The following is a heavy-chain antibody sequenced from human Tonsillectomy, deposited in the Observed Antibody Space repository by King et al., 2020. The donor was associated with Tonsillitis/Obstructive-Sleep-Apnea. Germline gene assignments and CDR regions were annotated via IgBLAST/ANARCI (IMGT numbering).Heavy chain of an antibody. Sequence: QLVQSGSELKDPGASVKVSCKASGYTFTNYAMNWVRQAPGQGLEWMGWINTNTGNLTYAQGFTGRFVFSLDTSVRTSYLQISSLKAEDSAVYYCARGIGCSGGSCYGRRFDPWGQGTLVTVSS. V-gene: IGHV7-4-1*02. J-gene: IGHJ5*02. CDR1: GYTFTNYA. CDR2: INTNTGNL. D-gene: IGHD2-15*01. CDR3: ARGIGCSGGSCYGRRFDP.